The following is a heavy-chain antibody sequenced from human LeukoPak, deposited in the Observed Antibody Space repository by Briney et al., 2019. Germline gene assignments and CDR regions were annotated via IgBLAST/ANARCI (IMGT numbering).Heavy chain of an antibody. J-gene: IGHJ6*03. Sequence: GGSLRLSCAASGFTFSNYGMHWVRQAPGKGLEWVAFIPYDGSNEHYADSVKGRFTISRDNSKNTLYLEMNSLRAEDTAMYYCAKDRGIAAAYYFMDVWGKGTTVTVSS. V-gene: IGHV3-30*02. CDR1: GFTFSNYG. D-gene: IGHD6-13*01. CDR2: IPYDGSNE. CDR3: AKDRGIAAAYYFMDV.